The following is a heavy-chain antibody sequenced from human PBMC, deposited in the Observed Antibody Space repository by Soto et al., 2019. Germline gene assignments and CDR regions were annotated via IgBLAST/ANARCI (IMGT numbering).Heavy chain of an antibody. CDR2: IWYDGSNK. V-gene: IGHV3-33*06. J-gene: IGHJ4*02. D-gene: IGHD3-10*01. CDR1: GFTFSSYG. CDR3: AKLASGSYYTVVY. Sequence: LRLSCAASGFTFSSYGMHWVRQAPGKGLEWVAVIWYDGSNKYYAGSVKGRFTISRDNSKNTLYLQMNSLRAEDTAVYYCAKLASGSYYTVVYWGQGTLVTVSS.